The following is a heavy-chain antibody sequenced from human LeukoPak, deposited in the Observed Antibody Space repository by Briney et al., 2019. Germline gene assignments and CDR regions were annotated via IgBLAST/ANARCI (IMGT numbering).Heavy chain of an antibody. J-gene: IGHJ6*03. CDR1: GGTFRTFA. CDR2: IIPIFGIP. Sequence: ASVKVSCKASGGTFRTFAISWVRQAPGQGLEWMGGIIPIFGIPDSAQKFQGRLTITADESTTTAYTERSSLRSDDTAIYYCGLSGNYYYYYMDVWGKGTTVTISS. CDR3: GLSGNYYYYYMDV. V-gene: IGHV1-69*13. D-gene: IGHD6-25*01.